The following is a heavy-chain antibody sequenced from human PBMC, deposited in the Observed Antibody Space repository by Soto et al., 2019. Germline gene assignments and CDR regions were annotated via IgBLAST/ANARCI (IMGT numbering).Heavy chain of an antibody. CDR2: INPNSGGT. D-gene: IGHD3-3*01. CDR1: GYTFTGYY. J-gene: IGHJ6*02. V-gene: IGHV1-2*04. Sequence: ASVKVSCRASGYTFTGYYMHWVRQAPGQGLEWMGWINPNSGGTNYAQKFQRWVTMTRDTSISKAYLQMNSLKTEDTAVYYCTRDQLGLRFLEWLPQGGMDVWGQGTTVTVSS. CDR3: TRDQLGLRFLEWLPQGGMDV.